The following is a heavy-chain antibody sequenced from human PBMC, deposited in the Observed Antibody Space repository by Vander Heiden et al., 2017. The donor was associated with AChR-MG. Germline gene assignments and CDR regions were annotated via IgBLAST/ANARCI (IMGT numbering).Heavy chain of an antibody. Sequence: QVQLQESGPGLVKPSETLSLTCTVSGGSISSYYWSWIRQPAGKGLEWIGRIYTSGSTNYNPSLKSRVTMSVDTSKNQFSLKLSSVTAADTAVYYCARDVHVEMATIYTAGYYYYGMDVWGQGTTVTVSS. J-gene: IGHJ6*02. CDR2: IYTSGST. D-gene: IGHD5-12*01. CDR1: GGSISSYY. CDR3: ARDVHVEMATIYTAGYYYYGMDV. V-gene: IGHV4-4*07.